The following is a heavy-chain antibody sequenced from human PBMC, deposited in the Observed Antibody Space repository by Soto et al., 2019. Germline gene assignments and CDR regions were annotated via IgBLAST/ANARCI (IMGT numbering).Heavy chain of an antibody. CDR2: IYTSGST. V-gene: IGHV4-4*07. J-gene: IGHJ4*02. D-gene: IGHD3-3*01. CDR3: ASNKAFYYEGGSYREDSYYFDS. CDR1: GGSISSYY. Sequence: SETLSLTCTVSGGSISSYYWSWIRQPAGKGLEWIGRIYTSGSTNYNPSLKSRVTMSVDTSKNQFSLKLSSVTAADTAVYFCASNKAFYYEGGSYREDSYYFDSWGQGILVTVSS.